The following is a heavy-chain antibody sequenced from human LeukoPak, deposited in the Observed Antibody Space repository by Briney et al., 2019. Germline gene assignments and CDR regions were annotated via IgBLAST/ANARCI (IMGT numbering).Heavy chain of an antibody. J-gene: IGHJ6*03. Sequence: KSSQTLSLTCTVSGGSISSGNYYWSWIRQPAGKGLEWIGRASTSGSARYNPSLKSRVTISVDTSKNHFSLKLSSVTAADTAVYYCARGSAALYYYYYMDVWGKGTTVTVSS. V-gene: IGHV4-61*02. CDR2: ASTSGSA. D-gene: IGHD6-6*01. CDR3: ARGSAALYYYYYMDV. CDR1: GGSISSGNYY.